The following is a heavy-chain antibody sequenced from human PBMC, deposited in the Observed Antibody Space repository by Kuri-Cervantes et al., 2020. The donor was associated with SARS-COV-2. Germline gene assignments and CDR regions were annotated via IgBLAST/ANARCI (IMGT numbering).Heavy chain of an antibody. V-gene: IGHV3-23*01. D-gene: IGHD6-6*01. CDR3: AKDYYSSSSNYFDY. CDR1: GFTFSSYA. CDR2: ISGSGGST. J-gene: IGHJ4*02. Sequence: ETLSLTCAASGFTFSSYAMSWVRQAPGKGLEWVSAISGSGGSTYYADSVKGRFTISRDNSKNTLYLQMNSLRAEDTAVYYCAKDYYSSSSNYFDYWGQGTLVTVSS.